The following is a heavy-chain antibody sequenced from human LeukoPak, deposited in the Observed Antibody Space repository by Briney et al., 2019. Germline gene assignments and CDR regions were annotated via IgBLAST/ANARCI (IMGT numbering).Heavy chain of an antibody. D-gene: IGHD6-13*01. V-gene: IGHV3-20*04. CDR2: INWNGGST. J-gene: IGHJ4*02. Sequence: GGSLRLSCAASGFTFDDYGMSWVRQAPGKGLEWVSGINWNGGSTGYADSVKGRFTISRDNAKNSLYLQMNSLRAEDTAVYYCARTGRYSSSWYPDYWGQGTLVTVSS. CDR1: GFTFDDYG. CDR3: ARTGRYSSSWYPDY.